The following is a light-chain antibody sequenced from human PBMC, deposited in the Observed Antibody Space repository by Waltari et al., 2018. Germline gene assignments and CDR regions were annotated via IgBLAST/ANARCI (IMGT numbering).Light chain of an antibody. Sequence: DIQMTQSPPALSASVGDRVTITCRASQNVNNWLAWYQQKPGQPPKLLIQKASSLESGVPSRFSGSGSGTEFALTISDVQPDDCATYYCQQYNSYSLTFGQGTKVEIK. CDR2: KAS. CDR1: QNVNNW. J-gene: IGKJ1*01. V-gene: IGKV1-5*03. CDR3: QQYNSYSLT.